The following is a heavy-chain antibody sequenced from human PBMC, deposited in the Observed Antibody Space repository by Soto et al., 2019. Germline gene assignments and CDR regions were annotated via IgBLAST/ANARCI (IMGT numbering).Heavy chain of an antibody. V-gene: IGHV3-33*08. Sequence: GGSLRLSCAASGFTFSSDRIHWFRQAPVMVLAWSAVIWYDGSNKYYADSVKGRFTISRDNSKNTLYLQMNSLRAEDTAVYYCARDSRVMITFGGVIASYGMDVWGQGTTVTVSS. D-gene: IGHD3-16*02. CDR2: IWYDGSNK. J-gene: IGHJ6*02. CDR3: ARDSRVMITFGGVIASYGMDV. CDR1: GFTFSSDR.